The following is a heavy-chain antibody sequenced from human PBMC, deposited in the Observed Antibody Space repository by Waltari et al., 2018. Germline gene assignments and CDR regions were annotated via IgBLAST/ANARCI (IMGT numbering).Heavy chain of an antibody. D-gene: IGHD6-13*01. Sequence: EVQLVESGGGLAQPGGSLRLSCAASGLSFSNYWMTWVRQASGKGPEWVANIKQDGSEKYYRDSVKGRFTIARDNAKNSLYLQMNNLRVEDTAVYYCTRGGRDSSWYWRDWGQGTLVTVSS. CDR1: GLSFSNYW. V-gene: IGHV3-7*01. CDR2: IKQDGSEK. J-gene: IGHJ4*02. CDR3: TRGGRDSSWYWRD.